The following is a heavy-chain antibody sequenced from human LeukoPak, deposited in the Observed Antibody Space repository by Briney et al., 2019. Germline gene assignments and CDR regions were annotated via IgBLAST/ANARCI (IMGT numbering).Heavy chain of an antibody. Sequence: GASVKVSCKASGYTFTGYYMHWVRQAPGQGLEWMGWMNPNSGNTGYAQKFQGRVSMIRNTSISTAYLELSSLSSEDTAVYYCARGRRLVVVPAAMGGMGLDPWGQGTLVTVSS. J-gene: IGHJ5*02. CDR2: MNPNSGNT. V-gene: IGHV1-8*02. CDR1: GYTFTGYY. CDR3: ARGRRLVVVPAAMGGMGLDP. D-gene: IGHD2-2*01.